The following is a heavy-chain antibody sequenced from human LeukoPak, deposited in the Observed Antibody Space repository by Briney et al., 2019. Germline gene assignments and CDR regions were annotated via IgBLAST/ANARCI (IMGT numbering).Heavy chain of an antibody. CDR3: VRDYSNFVQGD. Sequence: SETLSLTCTVSGDSISSSHYYWGWIRQSPGKGLEWIGSIYSGGETHYNPSLNSRVTLFLDTSKNRFSLNLISVTATDTAVYYCVRDYSNFVQGDWGQGTLVTVSS. J-gene: IGHJ4*02. D-gene: IGHD4-11*01. CDR1: GDSISSSHYY. CDR2: IYSGGET. V-gene: IGHV4-39*02.